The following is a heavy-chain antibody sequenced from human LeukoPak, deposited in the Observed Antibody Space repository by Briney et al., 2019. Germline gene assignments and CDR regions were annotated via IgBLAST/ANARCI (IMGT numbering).Heavy chain of an antibody. D-gene: IGHD6-6*01. J-gene: IGHJ4*02. CDR2: IKGDGSNI. CDR1: GFTFSTYW. V-gene: IGHV3-74*01. Sequence: PGGSLRLSCAASGFTFSTYWMHCVRQAPGKGLVWVSRIKGDGSNINYADSVKGRFTISRDNAKNTLYLQMNSLRAEDTAVYYCARSPYSSSSFDSWGQGTLVTVSS. CDR3: ARSPYSSSSFDS.